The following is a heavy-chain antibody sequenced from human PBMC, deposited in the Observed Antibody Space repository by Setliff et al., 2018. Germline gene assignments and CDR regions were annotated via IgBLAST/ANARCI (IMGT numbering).Heavy chain of an antibody. CDR1: GFTFSSFW. CDR3: ARDVFHFRTGQAGP. J-gene: IGHJ5*02. V-gene: IGHV3-7*01. D-gene: IGHD3-3*02. CDR2: RNQDGSGK. Sequence: GGSLRLSCAASGFTFSSFWMSWVRHSPGKGLEWVANRNQDGSGKYYVESVKGRFPISRDNAKNSLFLQMNSLRVEDTAVYYCARDVFHFRTGQAGPWGQGTLVTVSS.